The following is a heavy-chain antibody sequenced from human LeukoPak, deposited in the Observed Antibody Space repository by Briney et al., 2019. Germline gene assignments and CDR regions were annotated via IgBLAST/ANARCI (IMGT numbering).Heavy chain of an antibody. Sequence: GASVRVSCKASGYTLTSYDINWVRQAPGQGLEWMGWMNPNSGNTGYAQKFQGRVTMTRNTSISTAYMELSSLRSEDTAVYYCASGAAYDAFDIWGQGTMVTVSS. CDR3: ASGAAYDAFDI. CDR2: MNPNSGNT. V-gene: IGHV1-8*01. D-gene: IGHD6-25*01. CDR1: GYTLTSYD. J-gene: IGHJ3*02.